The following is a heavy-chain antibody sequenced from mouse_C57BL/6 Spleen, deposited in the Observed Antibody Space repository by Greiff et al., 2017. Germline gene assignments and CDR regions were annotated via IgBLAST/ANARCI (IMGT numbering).Heavy chain of an antibody. V-gene: IGHV1-15*01. CDR2: IDPETGGT. Sequence: LQESGAELVRPGASVTLSCKASGYTFTDYEMHWVKQTPVHGLEWIGAIDPETGGTAYNQKFKGKAILTADKSSSTAYMELRSLTSEDAAVYYCTRSDYGNDKENYWGQGTTLTVSS. D-gene: IGHD2-2*01. CDR1: GYTFTDYE. CDR3: TRSDYGNDKENY. J-gene: IGHJ2*01.